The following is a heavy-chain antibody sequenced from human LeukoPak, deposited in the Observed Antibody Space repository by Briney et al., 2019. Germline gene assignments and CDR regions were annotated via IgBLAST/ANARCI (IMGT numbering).Heavy chain of an antibody. Sequence: SVKVSCKASGGTFSSYAISWVRQAPGQGLEWMGRIIPILGIANYAQKFQGRVTITADKSTSTAYMELSSLRSEDTAVYYCARYGGPYGDYVQPDYWGQGTLVTVSS. CDR2: IIPILGIA. D-gene: IGHD4-17*01. CDR1: GGTFSSYA. J-gene: IGHJ4*02. CDR3: ARYGGPYGDYVQPDY. V-gene: IGHV1-69*04.